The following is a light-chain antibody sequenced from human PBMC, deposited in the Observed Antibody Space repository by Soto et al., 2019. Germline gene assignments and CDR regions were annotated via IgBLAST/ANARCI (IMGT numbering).Light chain of an antibody. V-gene: IGLV2-14*03. Sequence: QSVRTQPGTVSGSSGQATAIFCTVISSDGGGYSYVAGYQQHPDKARSLMIYDVSNRPSGVSDRFSGSKSGDTASLTISGLQAEGEADYYCTSFTSRHTYVFGTGTKVTVL. CDR1: SSDGGGYSY. CDR2: DVS. J-gene: IGLJ1*01. CDR3: TSFTSRHTYV.